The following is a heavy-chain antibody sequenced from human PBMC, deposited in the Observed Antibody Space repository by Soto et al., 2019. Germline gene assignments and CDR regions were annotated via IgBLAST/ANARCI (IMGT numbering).Heavy chain of an antibody. D-gene: IGHD2-15*01. CDR1: GGSISSGGYY. CDR3: ARVRDGSCTIDP. V-gene: IGHV4-31*03. CDR2: IYYSGST. Sequence: SETLSLTCTVSGGSISSGGYYWSWIRQHPGKGLEWIGYIYYSGSTYYNPSLKSRVTISVDTSKNQFSLKLSSVTAADTAVYYCARVRDGSCTIDPWGQGTLVTVSS. J-gene: IGHJ5*02.